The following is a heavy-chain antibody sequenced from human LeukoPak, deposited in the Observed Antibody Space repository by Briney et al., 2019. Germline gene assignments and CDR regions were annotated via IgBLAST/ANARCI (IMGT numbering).Heavy chain of an antibody. D-gene: IGHD3-3*01. V-gene: IGHV5-51*01. CDR3: ARRSPNYDFWSGYLPIAFDI. J-gene: IGHJ3*02. CDR2: IYLGDSDT. Sequence: GESLKISCKGSGYSFTSYWIDWVRQMPGKGLEWMGIIYLGDSDTRYSPSFQGQVTISADKSISTAYLQWSSLKASDTAMYYCARRSPNYDFWSGYLPIAFDIWGQGTMVTVSS. CDR1: GYSFTSYW.